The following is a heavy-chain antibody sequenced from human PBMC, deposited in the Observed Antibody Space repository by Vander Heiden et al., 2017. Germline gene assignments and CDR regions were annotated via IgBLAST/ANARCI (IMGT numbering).Heavy chain of an antibody. V-gene: IGHV3-74*01. CDR3: ARAGYYREDY. J-gene: IGHJ4*02. Sequence: EVQLVESGGGLVQPGGSLRLSCAASGFTFSSYWMHWVRQAPGKGLEWVARLNPDGTSTSYAESLKGRFTTSRDNTKNTLYLQMNSLGAEDTAVYYCARAGYYREDYWGQGTLVTVSS. CDR1: GFTFSSYW. CDR2: LNPDGTST. D-gene: IGHD3-10*01.